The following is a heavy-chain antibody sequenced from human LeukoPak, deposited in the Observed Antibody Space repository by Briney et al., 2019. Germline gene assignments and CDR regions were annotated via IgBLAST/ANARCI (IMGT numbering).Heavy chain of an antibody. Sequence: PSETLSLTCTVSGGSISSYYWSWIRQPPGKGLEWIGYIYYSGSTNYNPSLKSRVTISVDTSKNQFSLKLSSVTAADTAVYYCARGGLLLWFGELLSHAFDIWGQGTMVTVSS. CDR3: ARGGLLLWFGELLSHAFDI. CDR2: IYYSGST. V-gene: IGHV4-59*08. J-gene: IGHJ3*02. D-gene: IGHD3-10*01. CDR1: GGSISSYY.